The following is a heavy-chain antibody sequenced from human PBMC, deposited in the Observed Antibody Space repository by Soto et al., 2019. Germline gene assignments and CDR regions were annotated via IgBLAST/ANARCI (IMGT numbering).Heavy chain of an antibody. CDR3: ARASGTYGDYRYYFDY. V-gene: IGHV4-34*01. J-gene: IGHJ4*02. CDR2: INHSGST. D-gene: IGHD4-17*01. Sequence: SETLSPTCAFYGGSFSGYYWSLIRQPPGKGLEWIGEINHSGSTNYNPSLKSRVTISVDTSKNQFSLKLSSVTAADTAVYYCARASGTYGDYRYYFDYWGQGTQVTVSS. CDR1: GGSFSGYY.